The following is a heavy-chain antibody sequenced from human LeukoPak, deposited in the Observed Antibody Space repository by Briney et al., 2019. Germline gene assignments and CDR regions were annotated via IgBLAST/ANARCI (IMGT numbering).Heavy chain of an antibody. CDR2: IIPIFGTA. CDR1: GGTFSSYA. V-gene: IGHV1-69*13. J-gene: IGHJ4*02. Sequence: SVKVSCKASGGTFSSYAISWVRQAPGQGLEWMGGIIPIFGTANYAQKFQGRVTITADESTSTAYMELSSLRSEDTAVYYCVRDSDYYYGSGSYYRGVYWGQGTLVTVSS. CDR3: VRDSDYYYGSGSYYRGVY. D-gene: IGHD3-10*01.